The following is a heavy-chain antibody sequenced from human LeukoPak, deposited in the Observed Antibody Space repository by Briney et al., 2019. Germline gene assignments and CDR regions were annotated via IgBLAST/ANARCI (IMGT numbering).Heavy chain of an antibody. D-gene: IGHD6-19*01. CDR1: GFTFRSYW. CDR2: INSDGSST. V-gene: IGHV3-74*01. J-gene: IGHJ1*01. CDR3: ARNSGWYGVS. Sequence: GGSLRLSCAASGFTFRSYWMHWVRHAPGKGLVWVSRINSDGSSTSYADSVKGRFIISRDNSKNTLYLQLNSLSADDTAVYYCARNSGWYGVSWGQNPVVTVSS.